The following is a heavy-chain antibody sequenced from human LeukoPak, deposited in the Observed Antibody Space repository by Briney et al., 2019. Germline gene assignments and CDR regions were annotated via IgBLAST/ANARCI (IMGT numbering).Heavy chain of an antibody. Sequence: SETLSLTCTVSGGSISTTTYYWDWIRQPPGKGPEYVGSIYYSGSTYYTPSLKSRVTISIDTAKNQFSLKLISVTAADTAVYFCARHCSDSNCYRLDAFDIWGQGTLVTVSS. CDR1: GGSISTTTYY. J-gene: IGHJ3*02. V-gene: IGHV4-39*01. CDR3: ARHCSDSNCYRLDAFDI. D-gene: IGHD2-15*01. CDR2: IYYSGST.